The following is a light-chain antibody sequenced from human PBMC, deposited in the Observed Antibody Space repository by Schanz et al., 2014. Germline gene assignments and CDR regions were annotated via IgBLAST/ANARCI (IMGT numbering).Light chain of an antibody. Sequence: DIQMTQSPSSLSASVGDRVTITCRASQRISTYLNWYQQKPGKAPNLLIYTASNLQSGVPSRFSGSGSGTDFTLTISRLEPEDFAVYYCQQYGPSPALTFGGGTKVEIK. CDR2: TAS. J-gene: IGKJ4*01. V-gene: IGKV1-39*01. CDR3: QQYGPSPALT. CDR1: QRISTY.